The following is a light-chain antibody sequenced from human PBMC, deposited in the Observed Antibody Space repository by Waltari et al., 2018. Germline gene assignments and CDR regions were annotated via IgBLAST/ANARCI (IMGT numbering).Light chain of an antibody. J-gene: IGLJ1*01. V-gene: IGLV2-14*01. CDR3: SSYTKSTTQV. CDR2: EVS. CDR1: NSDIGSYNF. Sequence: QSALTQPASVSGSPGQSITISCTGPNSDIGSYNFVSWYQQHPNKVPKLVLYEVSNRPSGVSNSFSGSKSGNTAFLTISGLQAEDEAEYYCSSYTKSTTQVFGTGTKVTVL.